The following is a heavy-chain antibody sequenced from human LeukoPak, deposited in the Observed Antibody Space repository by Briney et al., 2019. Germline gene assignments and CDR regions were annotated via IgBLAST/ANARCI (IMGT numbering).Heavy chain of an antibody. V-gene: IGHV3-30-3*01. J-gene: IGHJ4*02. CDR3: ASTGSGLFDY. Sequence: GGSLRPSCAASGFTFSSYAMSWVRQAPGKGLEWVAVISYDGSNKYYADSVKGRFTISRDNSKNTLYLQMNSLRAEDTAVYYCASTGSGLFDYWGQGTLVTVSS. CDR2: ISYDGSNK. CDR1: GFTFSSYA. D-gene: IGHD3-10*01.